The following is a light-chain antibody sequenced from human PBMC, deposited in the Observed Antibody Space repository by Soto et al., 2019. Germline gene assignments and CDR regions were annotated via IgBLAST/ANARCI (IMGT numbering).Light chain of an antibody. CDR2: GAS. CDR1: QSVSSSY. J-gene: IGKJ1*01. V-gene: IGKV3-20*01. CDR3: QHYSSSPRSCT. Sequence: EIVLTQSPGNLSLSPGERATLSCRASQSVSSSYLAWYQQKPCQAPRILIYGASSRATGSTDRFSGSGFGTDFTLTISRLEPEDFAVYCCQHYSSSPRSCTFGQGTKVAIK.